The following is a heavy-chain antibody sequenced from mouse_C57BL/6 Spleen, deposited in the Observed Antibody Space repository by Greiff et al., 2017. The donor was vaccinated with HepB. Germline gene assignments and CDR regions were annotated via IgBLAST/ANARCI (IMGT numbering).Heavy chain of an antibody. CDR1: GFNIKDDY. Sequence: EVQLQQSGAELVRPGASVKLSCTASGFNIKDDYMHWVKQRPEQGLEWIGWIDPENGDTEYAAKFQGKATITADTSSNTAYLQLRSLTSEDTAVYYCTGYGSSSYYFDYWGQGTTLTVSS. D-gene: IGHD1-1*01. V-gene: IGHV14-4*01. J-gene: IGHJ2*01. CDR2: IDPENGDT. CDR3: TGYGSSSYYFDY.